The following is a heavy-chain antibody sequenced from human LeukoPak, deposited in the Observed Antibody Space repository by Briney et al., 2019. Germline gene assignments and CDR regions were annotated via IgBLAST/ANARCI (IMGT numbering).Heavy chain of an antibody. D-gene: IGHD6-13*01. CDR2: IHYSGST. CDR3: ASRAAAVGTPWYFDL. V-gene: IGHV4-59*11. Sequence: SETLSHTCSVSGGSISSHYWSWIRQPPGKGLEWIGYIHYSGSTNYNPSLKSRVTISLDTSKNNFSLKLSSVTAADTAVYYCASRAAAVGTPWYFDLWGRGTLVTVCS. J-gene: IGHJ2*01. CDR1: GGSISSHY.